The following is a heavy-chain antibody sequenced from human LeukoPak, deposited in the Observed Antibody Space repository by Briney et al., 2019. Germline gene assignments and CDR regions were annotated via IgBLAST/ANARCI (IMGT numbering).Heavy chain of an antibody. Sequence: PGGSLRLSCAASGFTFSSSWMSWVRQAPGKGLEWVANIKHDGSEKYYVESVKGRFTISRDNAKNSLYLQMSSLRADDTAVYYCAKDARQFGSGSYSDSWGQGTLVTVSS. CDR2: IKHDGSEK. CDR1: GFTFSSSW. CDR3: AKDARQFGSGSYSDS. D-gene: IGHD3-10*01. V-gene: IGHV3-7*01. J-gene: IGHJ5*01.